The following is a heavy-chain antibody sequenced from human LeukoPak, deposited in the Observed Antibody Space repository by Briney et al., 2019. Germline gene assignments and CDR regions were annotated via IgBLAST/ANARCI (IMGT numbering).Heavy chain of an antibody. Sequence: ASVKVSCKASGYTFTNYAINWMRQAPGQGLEWMGWINTNTGNPTYAQGFTGRFVFSLDTSVSTAYLQISSLKAEDTAVYYCARGYSYGSPSEAYYFDYWGQGTLVTVSS. CDR2: INTNTGNP. CDR3: ARGYSYGSPSEAYYFDY. J-gene: IGHJ4*02. V-gene: IGHV7-4-1*02. CDR1: GYTFTNYA. D-gene: IGHD5-18*01.